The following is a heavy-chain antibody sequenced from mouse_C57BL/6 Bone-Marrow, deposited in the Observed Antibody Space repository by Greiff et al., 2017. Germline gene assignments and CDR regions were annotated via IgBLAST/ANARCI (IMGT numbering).Heavy chain of an antibody. CDR1: GYTFTSYW. CDR3: ARLFNTTVVAGAY. Sequence: VKLQQPGAELVRPGTSVKLSCKASGYTFTSYWMHWVKQRPGQGLEWIGVIDPSDSYTNYNQKFKGKATLTVDTSSSTAYMQLSSLTSEDSAVYFCARLFNTTVVAGAYWGQGTLVTVSA. CDR2: IDPSDSYT. J-gene: IGHJ3*01. V-gene: IGHV1-59*01. D-gene: IGHD1-1*01.